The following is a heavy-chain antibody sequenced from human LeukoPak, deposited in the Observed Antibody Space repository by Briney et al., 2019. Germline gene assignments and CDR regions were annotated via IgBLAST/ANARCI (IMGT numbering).Heavy chain of an antibody. CDR1: GGSISSYY. V-gene: IGHV4-4*07. J-gene: IGHJ4*02. Sequence: PSETLSLTCTVSGGSISSYYWSWIRQPAGKGLEWIGRIYTSGSTNYNPSLKSRVTMLVDTSKNQFSLKLSSVTAADTAVYYCARGTGYNWNERFDYWGQGTLVTVSS. CDR2: IYTSGST. D-gene: IGHD1-20*01. CDR3: ARGTGYNWNERFDY.